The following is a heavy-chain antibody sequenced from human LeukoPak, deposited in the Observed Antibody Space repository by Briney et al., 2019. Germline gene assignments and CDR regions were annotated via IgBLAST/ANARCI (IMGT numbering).Heavy chain of an antibody. CDR2: INPHSGGT. J-gene: IGHJ4*02. CDR1: EYIFTDYY. CDR3: ARGGDNYDILTQ. Sequence: ASMTVSCKSSEYIFTDYYIHWVRQAPGQGLEWMGWINPHSGGTNYAQNFQYRVTVTGDTSINTAYMELSRLISDDTAIYYCARGGDNYDILTQWGQGTLVTVSS. D-gene: IGHD3-9*01. V-gene: IGHV1-2*02.